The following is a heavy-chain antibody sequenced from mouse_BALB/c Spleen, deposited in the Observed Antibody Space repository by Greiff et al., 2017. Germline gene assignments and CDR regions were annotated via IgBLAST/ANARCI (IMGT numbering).Heavy chain of an antibody. V-gene: IGHV5-6-3*01. CDR3: AREGYYSGYYFDY. CDR1: GFTFSSYG. J-gene: IGHJ2*01. D-gene: IGHD1-2*01. CDR2: INSNGGST. Sequence: EVQRVESGGGLVQPGGSLKLSCAASGFTFSSYGMSWVRQTPDKRLELVATINSNGGSTYYPDSVKGRVTISRDNAKNTLYLQMSSLKSEDTAMYYCAREGYYSGYYFDYWGQGTTLTVSS.